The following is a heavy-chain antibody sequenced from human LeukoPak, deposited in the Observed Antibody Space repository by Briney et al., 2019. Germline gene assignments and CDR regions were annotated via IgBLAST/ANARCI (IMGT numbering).Heavy chain of an antibody. D-gene: IGHD2-8*01. CDR3: ARQPMYATSSNYFDP. J-gene: IGHJ5*02. CDR2: IFPADSDT. CDR1: GFTFTSNW. V-gene: IGHV5-51*01. Sequence: GESLKISCKGFGFTFTSNWIVWVRQMPGKGLEWMGAIFPADSDTRYSPSSQGQVTISADKSINTAYLQWHSLKASDSAIFYCARQPMYATSSNYFDPWGQGTLVTVSA.